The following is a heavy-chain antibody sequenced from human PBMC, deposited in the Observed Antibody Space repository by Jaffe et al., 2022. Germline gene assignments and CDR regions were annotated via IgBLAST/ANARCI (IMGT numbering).Heavy chain of an antibody. D-gene: IGHD4-4*01. Sequence: QVQLVQSGAEVKKPGASVKVSCKASGYTFTSYDINWVRQATGQGLEWMGWMNPNSGNTGYAQKFQGRVTMTRNTSISTAYMELSSLRSEDTAVYYCARGGTVTTTWEYYYYYYYMDVWGKGTTVTVSS. V-gene: IGHV1-8*01. CDR3: ARGGTVTTTWEYYYYYYYMDV. J-gene: IGHJ6*03. CDR1: GYTFTSYD. CDR2: MNPNSGNT.